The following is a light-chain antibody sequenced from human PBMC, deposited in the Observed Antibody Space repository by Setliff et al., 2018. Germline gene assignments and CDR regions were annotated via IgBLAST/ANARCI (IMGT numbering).Light chain of an antibody. V-gene: IGLV2-14*01. J-gene: IGLJ1*01. CDR1: SSDVGSYDL. CDR3: FSYTTGSTRRGV. Sequence: QSVLTQPASVSGSPGQSITISRSGTSSDVGSYDLVSWYQQHPGTAPKLIISDVNNRPSGVSNRFSGSKSGNTASLTISGLQAEDEGDYYCFSYTTGSTRRGVFGTGTKV. CDR2: DVN.